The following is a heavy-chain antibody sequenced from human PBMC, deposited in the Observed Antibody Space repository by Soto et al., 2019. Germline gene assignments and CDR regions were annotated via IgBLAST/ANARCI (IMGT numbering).Heavy chain of an antibody. CDR2: ISSIGVAT. V-gene: IGHV3-48*03. D-gene: IGHD2-2*01. J-gene: IGHJ5*01. Sequence: HQAPGKGLEWVSCISSIGVATYYADSVKGRFTISRDNAKNSLYLQMNSLRAEDTAVYYCARESRVCSIDSWVLRTPATVSS. CDR3: ARESRVCSIDS.